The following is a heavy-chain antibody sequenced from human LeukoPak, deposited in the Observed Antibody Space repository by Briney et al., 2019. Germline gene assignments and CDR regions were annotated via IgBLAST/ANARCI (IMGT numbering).Heavy chain of an antibody. J-gene: IGHJ4*02. CDR2: ISSSGSTI. D-gene: IGHD3-3*01. CDR3: AREGITIFGVVIIRDFDY. CDR1: GFTFSDYY. V-gene: IGHV3-11*04. Sequence: AGGSLRLSCAASGFTFSDYYMSWIRQAPGKGLEWVSYISSSGSTIYYADSVKGRFTISRDNAKNSLYLQMNSLRAEDTAVYYCAREGITIFGVVIIRDFDYWGQGTLVTVSS.